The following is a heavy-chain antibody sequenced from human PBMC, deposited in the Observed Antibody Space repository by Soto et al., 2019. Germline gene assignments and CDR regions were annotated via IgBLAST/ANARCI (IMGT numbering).Heavy chain of an antibody. CDR1: GGSISSSSYY. CDR3: TSQIYDSSGYYYAY. Sequence: QMQLQESGPGLVKPSETLSLTCTVSGGSISSSSYYWGWIRQPPGQGLEWLGTIYSLGNTYYNPSLKSRVTVSVDKSKSQLFLKLSSVTAPDTAVYYCTSQIYDSSGYYYAYWGHGTLVTVSS. CDR2: IYSLGNT. D-gene: IGHD3-22*01. J-gene: IGHJ4*01. V-gene: IGHV4-39*01.